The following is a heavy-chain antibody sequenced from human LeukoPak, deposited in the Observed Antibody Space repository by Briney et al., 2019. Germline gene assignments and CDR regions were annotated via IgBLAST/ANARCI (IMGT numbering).Heavy chain of an antibody. J-gene: IGHJ4*02. CDR2: ISWNSGSI. Sequence: PGGSLRLSCAASGFTFSSYAMHWVRQAPGKGLEWVSGISWNSGSIGYADSVKGRFTISRDNAKNSLYLQMNSLRAEDTALYYCAKDMSHYYDSSGYYYDIVLDYWGQGTLVTVSS. V-gene: IGHV3-9*01. CDR1: GFTFSSYA. CDR3: AKDMSHYYDSSGYYYDIVLDY. D-gene: IGHD3-22*01.